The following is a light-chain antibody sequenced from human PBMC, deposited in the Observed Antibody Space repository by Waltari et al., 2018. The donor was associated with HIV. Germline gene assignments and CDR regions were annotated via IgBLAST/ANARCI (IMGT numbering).Light chain of an antibody. J-gene: IGLJ3*02. CDR1: SSDVGCYNY. V-gene: IGLV2-8*01. CDR3: SSYAGSNNLNWV. CDR2: EVS. Sequence: QSALTQPPSASGSPGPSVTISCTGTSSDVGCYNYVSWYQQHPGKAPKLMIYEVSKRPSGVPDRFSGSKSGNTASLTVSGLQAEDEADYYCSSYAGSNNLNWVFGGGTKLTVL.